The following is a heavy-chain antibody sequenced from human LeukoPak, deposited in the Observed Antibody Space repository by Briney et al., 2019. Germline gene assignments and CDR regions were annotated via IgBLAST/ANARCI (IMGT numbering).Heavy chain of an antibody. D-gene: IGHD4-17*01. V-gene: IGHV3-30*18. Sequence: GGSLRLSCAASGFTFSSYGMHWVRQAPGKGLEWVAVISYDGSHKYYADSVKGRFSISRDNSKNTLYLQMNSLRADDTAVYYCAKGARGDTVTSIVGLNWFDPWGQGTLVTVSS. CDR1: GFTFSSYG. J-gene: IGHJ5*02. CDR2: ISYDGSHK. CDR3: AKGARGDTVTSIVGLNWFDP.